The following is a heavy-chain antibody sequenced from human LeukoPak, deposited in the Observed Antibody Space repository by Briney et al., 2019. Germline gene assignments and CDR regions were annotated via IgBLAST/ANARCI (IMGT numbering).Heavy chain of an antibody. Sequence: SETLSLTCTVSGGSFGTYYWSWIRQPPGKGLEWIGDIYYSGSTNYNPSLKSRVTISVDTSKNQFSLKLSSVTAADTAVYYCARVVGSGSYSDYYYYGMDVWGQGTTVTVSS. V-gene: IGHV4-59*01. J-gene: IGHJ6*02. CDR3: ARVVGSGSYSDYYYYGMDV. CDR2: IYYSGST. CDR1: GGSFGTYY. D-gene: IGHD3-10*01.